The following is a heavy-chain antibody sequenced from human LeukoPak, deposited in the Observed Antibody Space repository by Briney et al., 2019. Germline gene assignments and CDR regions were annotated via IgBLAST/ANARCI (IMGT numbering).Heavy chain of an antibody. D-gene: IGHD1-7*01. Sequence: SETLSLTCTVSGDSITTHYWSWIRQPPGKGLEWIGYVHYTDSPNFNPSLKSRVTISLDTSKNQFSLKLTSVTAADAAVYYCARDRRRELVHAFDVRGRGTMVTVSS. V-gene: IGHV4-59*11. CDR1: GDSITTHY. CDR2: VHYTDSP. CDR3: ARDRRRELVHAFDV. J-gene: IGHJ3*01.